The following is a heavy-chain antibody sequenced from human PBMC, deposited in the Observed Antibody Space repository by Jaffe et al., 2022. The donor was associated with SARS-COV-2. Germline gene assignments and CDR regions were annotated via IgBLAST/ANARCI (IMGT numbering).Heavy chain of an antibody. CDR3: AKVRCTNGVCNLSYFDY. V-gene: IGHV3-23*01. CDR1: GFTFSSYA. J-gene: IGHJ4*02. CDR2: ISGSGGST. D-gene: IGHD2-8*01. Sequence: EVQLLESGGGLVQPGGSLRLSCAASGFTFSSYAMSWVRQAPGKGLEWVSAISGSGGSTYYADSVKGRFTISRDNSKNTLYLQMNSLRAEDTAVYYCAKVRCTNGVCNLSYFDYWGQGTLVTVSS.